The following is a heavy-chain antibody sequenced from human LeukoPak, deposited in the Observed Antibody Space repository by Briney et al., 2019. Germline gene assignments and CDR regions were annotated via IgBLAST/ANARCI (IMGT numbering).Heavy chain of an antibody. CDR2: ISYDGSNK. J-gene: IGHJ4*02. CDR1: GFNFNMFG. D-gene: IGHD6-13*01. CDR3: AKVIYKQQLVPYYFDY. Sequence: PGGSLRLSCAASGFNFNMFGLTWVRQAPGKGLEWVAVISYDGSNKYYADSVKGRFTISRDNSKNTLYLQMNSLRAEDTAVYYCAKVIYKQQLVPYYFDYWGQGTLVTVSS. V-gene: IGHV3-30*18.